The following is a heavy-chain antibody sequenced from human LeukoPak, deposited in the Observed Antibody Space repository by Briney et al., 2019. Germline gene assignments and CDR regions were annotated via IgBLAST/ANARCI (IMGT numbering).Heavy chain of an antibody. CDR3: ARGRPGDYSDY. Sequence: ASVKVSCKASGYTFTGYFIHWVRQAPGQGLEWMGWINPNSGGTSYLQSFQGRVTMTRDTSISTAYMDLSRLRSDDTAVYYCARGRPGDYSDYWGQGTLVTVSS. CDR1: GYTFTGYF. V-gene: IGHV1-2*02. D-gene: IGHD6-25*01. J-gene: IGHJ4*02. CDR2: INPNSGGT.